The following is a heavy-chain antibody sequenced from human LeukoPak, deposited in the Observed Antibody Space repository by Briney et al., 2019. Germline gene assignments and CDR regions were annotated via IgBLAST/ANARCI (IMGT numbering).Heavy chain of an antibody. V-gene: IGHV4-59*12. J-gene: IGHJ4*02. CDR1: GGSFSGYY. CDR3: ARSSGYGPAFDY. D-gene: IGHD5-12*01. CDR2: IYYSGST. Sequence: PSETLSLTCAVYGGSFSGYYWSWIRQPPGKGLEWIGYIYYSGSTYYNPSLKSRVTISVDTSKNQFSLKLSSVTAADTAVYYCARSSGYGPAFDYWGQGTLVTVSS.